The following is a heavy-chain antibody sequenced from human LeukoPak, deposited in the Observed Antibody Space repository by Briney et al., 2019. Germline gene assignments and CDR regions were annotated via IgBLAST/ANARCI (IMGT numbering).Heavy chain of an antibody. V-gene: IGHV3-30-3*01. CDR2: ISYDGSNK. CDR1: GFTFSSYA. D-gene: IGHD3-10*01. CDR3: ASSVLGFGEPISGSYYYMDV. J-gene: IGHJ6*03. Sequence: GGSLRLSCAASGFTFSSYAMHWVRQAPGKGLEWVAVISYDGSNKYYADSVKGRFTISRDNSKNTLYLQMNSLRAEDTAVYYCASSVLGFGEPISGSYYYMDVWGKGTTVTVSS.